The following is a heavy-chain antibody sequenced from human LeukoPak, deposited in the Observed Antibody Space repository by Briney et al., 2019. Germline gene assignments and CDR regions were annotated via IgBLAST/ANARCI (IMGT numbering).Heavy chain of an antibody. CDR3: ARNSRSYKLNRYYFYY. CDR1: GVSISSYY. Sequence: PSETLSLTCTVSGVSISSYYWSWIRRPPGKGLEWIGYIYYSGSTNYNPSLKSRVTISVDTSKNQFSLKLSSVTAADTAVYYCARNSRSYKLNRYYFYYWGQGTLVTVSS. CDR2: IYYSGST. J-gene: IGHJ4*02. D-gene: IGHD1-26*01. V-gene: IGHV4-59*01.